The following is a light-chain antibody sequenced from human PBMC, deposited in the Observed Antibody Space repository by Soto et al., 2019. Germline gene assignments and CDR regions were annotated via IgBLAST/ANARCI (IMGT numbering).Light chain of an antibody. J-gene: IGKJ1*01. CDR2: WAS. CDR1: ETILYTPNNNNY. Sequence: DIVMTQSPDSLAVSLGERATINCKSSETILYTPNNNNYLAWFQKKPGQPPRLLIYWASTRQSGVPDRFSGSGSGTEFTLTISSLWAEDVAVYYCQQYYNTFPTFGQGTKVEIK. V-gene: IGKV4-1*01. CDR3: QQYYNTFPT.